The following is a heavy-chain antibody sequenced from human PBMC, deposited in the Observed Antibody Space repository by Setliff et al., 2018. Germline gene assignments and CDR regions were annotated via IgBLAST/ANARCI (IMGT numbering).Heavy chain of an antibody. CDR1: GYTFTTYG. V-gene: IGHV1-18*01. J-gene: IGHJ4*02. CDR2: ISVYSGDA. CDR3: ARDPTNHFWSAYWPF. Sequence: GASVKVSCKTSGYTFTTYGISWLQQAPGQGLEWMGWISVYSGDASYVQKFQGRVTMTADTSTSTVYMELRSLRSDDTAVYFCARDPTNHFWSAYWPFWGQGTLVTVSS. D-gene: IGHD3-3*02.